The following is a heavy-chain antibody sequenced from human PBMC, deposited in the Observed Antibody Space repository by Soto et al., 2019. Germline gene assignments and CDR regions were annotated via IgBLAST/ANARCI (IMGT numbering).Heavy chain of an antibody. CDR1: GFTFTSSA. Sequence: SVKVSCKASGFTFTSSAVQWVRQARGQRLEWIGWIVVGSGNTNYAQKFQERVTITRDMSTSTAYMELSSLRSEDTAVYYCAADLGYDSSGYYYPAFDYWGQGTLVTVS. V-gene: IGHV1-58*01. CDR2: IVVGSGNT. J-gene: IGHJ4*02. CDR3: AADLGYDSSGYYYPAFDY. D-gene: IGHD3-22*01.